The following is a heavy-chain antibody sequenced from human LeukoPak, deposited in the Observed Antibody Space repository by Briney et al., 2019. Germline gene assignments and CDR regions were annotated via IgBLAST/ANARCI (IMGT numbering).Heavy chain of an antibody. V-gene: IGHV4-39*07. CDR1: GGSISSSSYY. CDR3: ARVTALIYGSGSPTDY. J-gene: IGHJ4*02. Sequence: KPSETLSLTCTVSGGSISSSSYYWGWIRQPPGKGLEWIGSIYYSGSTYYNPSLKSRVTISVDTSKNQFSLKLSSVTAADTAVYYRARVTALIYGSGSPTDYWGQGTLVTVSS. D-gene: IGHD3-10*01. CDR2: IYYSGST.